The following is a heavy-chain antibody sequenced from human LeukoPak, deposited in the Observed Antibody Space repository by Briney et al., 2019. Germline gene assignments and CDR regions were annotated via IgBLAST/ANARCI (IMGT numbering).Heavy chain of an antibody. J-gene: IGHJ5*02. CDR2: IYYSGST. CDR3: ARGRLNYDFWSGYYSRWFDP. CDR1: GGSISSYY. Sequence: PSETLSLTCTVSGGSISSYYWSWIRQPPGKGLEWIGYIYYSGSTNYNPSLKSRVTISVDTSKNQFSLKLSSVTAADTAVYYCARGRLNYDFWSGYYSRWFDPWGQGTLVTVSS. V-gene: IGHV4-59*12. D-gene: IGHD3-3*01.